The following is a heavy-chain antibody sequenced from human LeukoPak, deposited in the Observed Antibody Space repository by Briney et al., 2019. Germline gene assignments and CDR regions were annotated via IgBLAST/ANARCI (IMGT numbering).Heavy chain of an antibody. V-gene: IGHV1-69*04. J-gene: IGHJ4*02. CDR1: GGTFSSYA. Sequence: SVKVSCKASGGTFSSYAISWVRQAPGQGLERMGRIIPILGIANYAQKFQGRVTITADKSTSTAYMELSSLRSEDTAVYYCARRYCSSTSCYLDYWGQGTLVTVSS. CDR2: IIPILGIA. CDR3: ARRYCSSTSCYLDY. D-gene: IGHD2-2*01.